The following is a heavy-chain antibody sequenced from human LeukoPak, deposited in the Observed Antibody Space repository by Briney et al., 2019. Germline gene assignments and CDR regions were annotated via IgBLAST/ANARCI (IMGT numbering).Heavy chain of an antibody. V-gene: IGHV3-7*01. J-gene: IGHJ4*02. CDR3: TRDRSRAEDD. CDR2: INQGGSDK. D-gene: IGHD1-14*01. Sequence: GVSLRLSCAASGFTFSGHWMSCVRQAPGKGLEWLANINQGGSDKYYVDSVKGRFTISRDNANNLLYLQMNSLRGEDTAVYYCTRDRSRAEDDWGQGTLVTVSS. CDR1: GFTFSGHW.